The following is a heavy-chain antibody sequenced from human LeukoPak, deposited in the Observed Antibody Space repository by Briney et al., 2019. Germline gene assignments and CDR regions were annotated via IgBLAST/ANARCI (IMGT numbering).Heavy chain of an antibody. V-gene: IGHV3-21*01. CDR3: ARGSVAAAARYYFDY. Sequence: GGSLRLSCAASAFTFSSYSMNWVRQAPGKGLEWVSSISSSSSYIYYADSVKGRFTISRDNAKNSLYLQMNSLRAEDTAVYYCARGSVAAAARYYFDYWGQGTLVTVSS. J-gene: IGHJ4*02. CDR2: ISSSSSYI. CDR1: AFTFSSYS. D-gene: IGHD6-13*01.